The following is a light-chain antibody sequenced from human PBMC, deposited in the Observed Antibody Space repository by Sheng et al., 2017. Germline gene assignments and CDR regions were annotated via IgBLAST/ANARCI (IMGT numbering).Light chain of an antibody. CDR1: SVGTKS. Sequence: SYVLSQPPSVSVAPGKTATMTCEGDSVGTKSVHWYQQKPGQAPLLVVFNDNDRPSGIPDRLSGSKSGDTATLTITRAEAGDEAVYCCQVWDAGTGHVVFGGGTKLTVL. J-gene: IGLJ2*01. CDR2: NDN. CDR3: QVWDAGTGHVV. V-gene: IGLV3-21*03.